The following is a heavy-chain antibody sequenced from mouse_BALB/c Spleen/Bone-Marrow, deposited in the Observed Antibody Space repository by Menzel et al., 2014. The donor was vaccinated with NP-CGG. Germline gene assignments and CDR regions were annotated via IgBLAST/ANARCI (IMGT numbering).Heavy chain of an antibody. CDR1: GYAFSSSW. V-gene: IGHV1-82*01. D-gene: IGHD2-1*01. Sequence: VQRVESGPELVKPGASVKISCKASGYAFSSSWVNWVKQRPGQGLEWIGRIYPGDGDTNYNGKFKGRATLTADKSSSTAYMQLSSLTSVDSAVYFCARDGYGKRNYFDYWGQGTTLTVST. J-gene: IGHJ2*01. CDR3: ARDGYGKRNYFDY. CDR2: IYPGDGDT.